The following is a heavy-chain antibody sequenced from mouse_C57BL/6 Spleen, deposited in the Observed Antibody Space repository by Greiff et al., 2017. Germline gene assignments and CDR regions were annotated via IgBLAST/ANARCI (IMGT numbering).Heavy chain of an antibody. D-gene: IGHD5-1-1*01. V-gene: IGHV1-20*01. CDR2: INPYNGDT. J-gene: IGHJ2*01. Sequence: EVKLVESGPELVKPGDSVKISCKASGYSFTGYFMNWGMQSHGKSLEWIGRINPYNGDTFYNQKFKGKATLTVAKSSSTAHMELRSLTSEDSAVYYCARTIPTTEDYFDYWGQGTTLTVSS. CDR3: ARTIPTTEDYFDY. CDR1: GYSFTGYF.